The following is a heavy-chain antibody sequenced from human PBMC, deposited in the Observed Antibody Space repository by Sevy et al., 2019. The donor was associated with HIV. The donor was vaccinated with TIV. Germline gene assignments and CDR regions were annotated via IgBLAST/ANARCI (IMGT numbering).Heavy chain of an antibody. Sequence: VGSLRLSCAASGFTFSSYGMHWVRQAPGKGLEWVAVISYDGSNKYYADSVKGRFTISRDNSKNTLYLQMNSLRAEDTAVYYCAKESLPYSSGWPFDYWGQGTLVTVSS. V-gene: IGHV3-30*18. J-gene: IGHJ4*02. CDR3: AKESLPYSSGWPFDY. CDR2: ISYDGSNK. CDR1: GFTFSSYG. D-gene: IGHD6-19*01.